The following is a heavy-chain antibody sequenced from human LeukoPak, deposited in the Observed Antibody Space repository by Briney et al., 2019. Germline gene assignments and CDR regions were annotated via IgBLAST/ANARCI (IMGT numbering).Heavy chain of an antibody. V-gene: IGHV4-59*01. J-gene: IGHJ5*02. D-gene: IGHD2-2*01. CDR1: GGSISSYY. CDR3: AREYCSSTSCP. CDR2: IYYSGST. Sequence: PSETLSLTCTASGGSISSYYWSWIRQPPGKGLEWIGYIYYSGSTNYNPSLKSRVTISVDTSKNQFSLMLSSVTAADTAVYYCAREYCSSTSCPWGQGTLVTVSS.